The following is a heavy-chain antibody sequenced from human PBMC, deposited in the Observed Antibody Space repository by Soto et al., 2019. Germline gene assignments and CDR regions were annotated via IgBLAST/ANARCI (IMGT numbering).Heavy chain of an antibody. CDR1: GFTFSSYA. D-gene: IGHD2-2*01. Sequence: GGSLRLSCAASGFTFSSYAMSWVRQAPGKGLEWVSAISGSGGSTYYADSVKGRFTISRDNSKNTLYLQMNSLRAEDTAVYYFSKCGGPSCYFDSWGQGTLVPVSS. V-gene: IGHV3-23*01. CDR3: SKCGGPSCYFDS. J-gene: IGHJ4*02. CDR2: ISGSGGST.